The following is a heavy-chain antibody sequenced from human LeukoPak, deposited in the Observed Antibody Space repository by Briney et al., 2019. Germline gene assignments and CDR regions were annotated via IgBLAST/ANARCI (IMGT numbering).Heavy chain of an antibody. V-gene: IGHV3-21*01. CDR2: ISTSSSYI. J-gene: IGHJ4*02. D-gene: IGHD1-26*01. CDR1: GFTFSSYS. Sequence: GGSLRLSCAASGFTFSSYSMNWVRQAPGMGLEWASYISTSSSYIYYADSVKGRFTISRDNAKNSLYLQMNSLRAEDTAVYYCARDKREGAIHDYWGQGVLVTVSS. CDR3: ARDKREGAIHDY.